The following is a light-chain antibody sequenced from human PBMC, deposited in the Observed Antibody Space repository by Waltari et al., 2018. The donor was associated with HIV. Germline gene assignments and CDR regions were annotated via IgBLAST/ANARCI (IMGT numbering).Light chain of an antibody. CDR2: KAS. CDR3: QQYNSDFYT. CDR1: QNVDSW. J-gene: IGKJ2*01. V-gene: IGKV1-5*03. Sequence: IQMTQSPSILSASVGDRITITCRASQNVDSWLAWYQQRPGRAPKLLIYKASTLEYGVPARFTGSGSGTNFTLTINSLHPDDFATYYCQQYNSDFYTFDLGTRLDLK.